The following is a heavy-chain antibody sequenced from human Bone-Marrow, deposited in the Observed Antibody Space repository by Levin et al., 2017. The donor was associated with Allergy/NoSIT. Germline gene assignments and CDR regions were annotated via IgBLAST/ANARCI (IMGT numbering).Heavy chain of an antibody. J-gene: IGHJ3*02. CDR1: GYTFTGYY. Sequence: ASVKVSCKASGYTFTGYYIHWVRQAPGQGLEWMGWINPNSGGTEYAQKFQDRVTMTRDTSISTAYMELSRLRSDDTAVYFCAIGYCTRATCSTDLFDIWGQGTMVTVSS. V-gene: IGHV1-2*02. CDR2: INPNSGGT. D-gene: IGHD2-2*02. CDR3: AIGYCTRATCSTDLFDI.